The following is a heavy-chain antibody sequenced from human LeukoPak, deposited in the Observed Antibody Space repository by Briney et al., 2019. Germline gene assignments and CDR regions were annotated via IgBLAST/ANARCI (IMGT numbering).Heavy chain of an antibody. CDR2: INYSGTT. CDR1: GGSFSSSSGYY. J-gene: IGHJ4*02. D-gene: IGHD6-19*01. V-gene: IGHV4-39*01. Sequence: SEPLSLTCTVSGGSFSSSSGYYWGWIRQPPGKGLEWIGCINYSGTTYYNPSLRSPVTISVDTSKKQLSLRLSSVTAADTAVYYCARRGPTSGRGDAFDYWGQGTLVTVSS. CDR3: ARRGPTSGRGDAFDY.